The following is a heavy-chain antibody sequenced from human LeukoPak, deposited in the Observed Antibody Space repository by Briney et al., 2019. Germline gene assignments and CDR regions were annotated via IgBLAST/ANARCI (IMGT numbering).Heavy chain of an antibody. D-gene: IGHD1-26*01. Sequence: GGSLRLSCAASGFTFSSYAMSWVRQAPGKGLEWVSAISGSGGNTYYADSVKGRFTISRDNSKNTLYLQMSSLRAEDTAVYYCAKDLGATDAFDIWGQGTMVTVSS. CDR1: GFTFSSYA. V-gene: IGHV3-23*01. J-gene: IGHJ3*02. CDR3: AKDLGATDAFDI. CDR2: ISGSGGNT.